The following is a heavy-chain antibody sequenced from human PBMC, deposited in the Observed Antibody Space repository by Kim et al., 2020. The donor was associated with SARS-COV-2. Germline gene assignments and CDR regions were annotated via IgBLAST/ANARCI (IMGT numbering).Heavy chain of an antibody. D-gene: IGHD2-21*02. V-gene: IGHV3-74*01. CDR3: ARVTAYCGGDCYFDS. J-gene: IGHJ4*02. Sequence: DSVKSRFTISRDNAKNTLYLQRNSLRDEDTAVYYCARVTAYCGGDCYFDSWGQGTLVAVSS.